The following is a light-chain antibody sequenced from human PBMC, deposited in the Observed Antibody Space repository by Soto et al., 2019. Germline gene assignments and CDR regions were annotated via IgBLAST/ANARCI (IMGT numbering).Light chain of an antibody. CDR2: STY. CDR1: SGSVSTTNF. CDR3: LLFMSSGISV. J-gene: IGLJ3*02. Sequence: QTVVTQEPSLSVSPGGTVTLTCALNSGSVSTTNFPSWYQQAPGQAPRTLIYSTYTRSSGVPDRFSGSVLGNKAALTISGAQADDESDYYCLLFMSSGISVFGGGTKVTVL. V-gene: IGLV8-61*01.